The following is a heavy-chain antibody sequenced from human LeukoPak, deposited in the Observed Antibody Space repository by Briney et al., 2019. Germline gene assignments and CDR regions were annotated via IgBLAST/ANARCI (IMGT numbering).Heavy chain of an antibody. V-gene: IGHV3-7*01. CDR3: ARVDSSGSSSPGDAFDI. D-gene: IGHD3-22*01. CDR2: IKQDGSEK. CDR1: GFTFSSYW. J-gene: IGHJ3*02. Sequence: PGGSLRLSCAASGFTFSSYWMSWVRQAPGKGLEWVANIKQDGSEKYYVDSVKGRFTISRDNANNSLYLQMNSLRAEDTAVYYCARVDSSGSSSPGDAFDIWGQGTMVTVSS.